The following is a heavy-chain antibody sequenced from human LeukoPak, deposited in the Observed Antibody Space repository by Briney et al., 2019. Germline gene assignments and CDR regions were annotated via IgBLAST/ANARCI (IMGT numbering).Heavy chain of an antibody. D-gene: IGHD2-21*01. CDR1: GFTFSSYG. CDR3: ARGPHIVVVDDAFDI. Sequence: GGSLRLSCAASGFTFSSYGMHWVRQAPGKGLEWVAVIWYDGSNKYYADSVKGRFTISRDNSKNTLYLQMNSLRAEDTAVYYCARGPHIVVVDDAFDIWGQGTMVTVSS. V-gene: IGHV3-33*01. CDR2: IWYDGSNK. J-gene: IGHJ3*02.